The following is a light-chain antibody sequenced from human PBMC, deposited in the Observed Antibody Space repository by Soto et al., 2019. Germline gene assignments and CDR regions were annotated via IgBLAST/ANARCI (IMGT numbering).Light chain of an antibody. V-gene: IGKV3-20*01. Sequence: EIVLTQSPGTLSFSPGERATLSFSASQSVSSSYLAWYQQKPGQAPRLLIYGASSRATGIPDRFSGSGSGTDFTLTISRLEPEDFAVYYCQQYGSSPPITFGQGTRLEIK. CDR3: QQYGSSPPIT. CDR2: GAS. CDR1: QSVSSSY. J-gene: IGKJ5*01.